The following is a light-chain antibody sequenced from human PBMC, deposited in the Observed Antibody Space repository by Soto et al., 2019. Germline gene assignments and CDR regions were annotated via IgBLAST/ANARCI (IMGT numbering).Light chain of an antibody. CDR2: GAS. CDR1: QSVSSY. CDR3: QQYGDLPWT. V-gene: IGKV3-20*01. Sequence: IVLTQSPATLSLSPGERATLSCRASQSVSSYLAWYQKKPGRAPRLLIYGASSRATGIPDRFSGSGSGTDFILTINRLEPEDFALYYCQQYGDLPWTFGQGTKVDNK. J-gene: IGKJ1*01.